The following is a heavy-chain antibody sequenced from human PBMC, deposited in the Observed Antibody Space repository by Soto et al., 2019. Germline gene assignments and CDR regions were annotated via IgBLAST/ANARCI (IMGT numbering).Heavy chain of an antibody. CDR2: IGTAGDT. J-gene: IGHJ4*02. CDR3: AREGRGCSSTSCSFDY. Sequence: EVQLVESGGGLVQPGGSLRLSCAASGFTFSSYDMHWVRQATGKGLEWVSAIGTAGDTYYPGSVKGRFTISRENAKNSLYLQMNSLRAEDMAVYYCAREGRGCSSTSCSFDYWGQGTLVTVSS. V-gene: IGHV3-13*01. D-gene: IGHD2-2*01. CDR1: GFTFSSYD.